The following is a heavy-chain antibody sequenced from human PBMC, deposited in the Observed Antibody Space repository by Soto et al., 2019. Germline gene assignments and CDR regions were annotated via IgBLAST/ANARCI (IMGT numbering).Heavy chain of an antibody. CDR3: AEGAGAYFHAFDV. Sequence: PGGSLRLSCAASGFTFSSYAMSWVRQAPGKGLEWVSAISGSGGSTYYADSVKGRFTISRDNSQNTLYLQMNSLRAEDTAVFYCAEGAGAYFHAFDVWGQGTMVTVSS. V-gene: IGHV3-23*01. D-gene: IGHD4-17*01. CDR2: ISGSGGST. J-gene: IGHJ3*01. CDR1: GFTFSSYA.